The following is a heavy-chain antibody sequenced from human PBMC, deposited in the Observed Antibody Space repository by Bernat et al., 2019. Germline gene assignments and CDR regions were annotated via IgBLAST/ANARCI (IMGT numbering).Heavy chain of an antibody. CDR3: ARDLSYSSSWGEYYFDY. CDR2: INPNSGGT. D-gene: IGHD6-6*01. Sequence: QVQLVQSGAEVKKPGASVKVSCKASGYTFTGYYMHWVRQAPGQGLEWMGWINPNSGGTNYAQKFQGLVTMTRDTSISTAYMELSRLRSDDTAVYYCARDLSYSSSWGEYYFDYWGQGTLVTVSS. J-gene: IGHJ4*02. V-gene: IGHV1-2*04. CDR1: GYTFTGYY.